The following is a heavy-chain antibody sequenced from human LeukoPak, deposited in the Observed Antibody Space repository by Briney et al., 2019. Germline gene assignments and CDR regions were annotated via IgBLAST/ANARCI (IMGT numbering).Heavy chain of an antibody. Sequence: EASVKVSCKASGYTFTGYYMHWVRQAPGQGLEWMGRINPNSGSTNYAQKFQGRVTMTRDTSISTAYMELSRLRSDDTAVYYCASGDSSGYYYYWGQGTLVTVSS. CDR3: ASGDSSGYYYY. CDR2: INPNSGST. V-gene: IGHV1-2*06. D-gene: IGHD3-22*01. CDR1: GYTFTGYY. J-gene: IGHJ4*02.